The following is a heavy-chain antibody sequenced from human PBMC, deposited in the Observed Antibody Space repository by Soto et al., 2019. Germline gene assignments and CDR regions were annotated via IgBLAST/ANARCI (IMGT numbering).Heavy chain of an antibody. V-gene: IGHV3-30*03. J-gene: IGHJ4*02. CDR2: ISYDGSNK. CDR1: GFTFSSYG. CDR3: ATEYGDYYFDY. Sequence: QVPLVESGGGVVQPGRSLRLSCAASGFTFSSYGMHWVRQAPGKGLEWVAVISYDGSNKYYADSVKGRFTISRDNSKNTLYLQMNSLRAEDTAVYYCATEYGDYYFDYWGQGTLVTVSS. D-gene: IGHD4-17*01.